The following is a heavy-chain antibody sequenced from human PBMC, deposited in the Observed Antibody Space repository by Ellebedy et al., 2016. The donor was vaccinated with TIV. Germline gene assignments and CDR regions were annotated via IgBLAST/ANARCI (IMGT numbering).Heavy chain of an antibody. CDR1: GFTFTTYG. CDR3: ARDAPFMIRGSVVDY. V-gene: IGHV3-33*01. Sequence: GGSLRLSCETSGFTFTTYGIQWVRQAPGRGLEWVGVIWYDGSETYYGDSVEGRFTISRDKSKSTVFLHMDNLRAEDTAVYYCARDAPFMIRGSVVDYWGQGTPVTVSS. CDR2: IWYDGSET. D-gene: IGHD3-16*01. J-gene: IGHJ4*02.